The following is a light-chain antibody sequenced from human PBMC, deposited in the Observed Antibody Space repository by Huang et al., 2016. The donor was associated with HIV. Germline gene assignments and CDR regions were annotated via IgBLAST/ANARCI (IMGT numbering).Light chain of an antibody. Sequence: DIQMTQSPSTLSASVGDSGTITCRASQGSSRWLAWYQQKPGKAPKVLIYKASTLHSGVPSSFSGSGSGTEFTLTISSLQPDDFATYYCQQYNHYSTFGQGTKLEIK. CDR2: KAS. J-gene: IGKJ2*01. CDR1: QGSSRW. CDR3: QQYNHYST. V-gene: IGKV1-5*03.